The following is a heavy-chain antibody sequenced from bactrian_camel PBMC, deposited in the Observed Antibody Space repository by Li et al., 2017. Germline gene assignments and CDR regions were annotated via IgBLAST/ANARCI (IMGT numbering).Heavy chain of an antibody. CDR1: GNTIGWQFHC. CDR3: ATGPYTWWTASFGY. J-gene: IGHJ6*01. V-gene: IGHV3S53*01. Sequence: HVQLVESGGGSVQAGGSRRLSCVATGNTIGWQFHCMAWFRQAPGKAREGVAAIVNGGGQRYADSVKGRFTLSKDNAKSTLYLQMNSLKTEDTAVYYCATGPYTWWTASFGYWGQGTQVTVS. D-gene: IGHD7*01. CDR2: IVNGGGQ.